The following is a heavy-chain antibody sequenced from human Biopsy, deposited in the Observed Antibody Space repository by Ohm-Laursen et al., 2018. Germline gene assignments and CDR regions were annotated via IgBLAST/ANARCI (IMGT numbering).Heavy chain of an antibody. Sequence: SDTLSLTCTVSGGSLSSYSWSWIRQPAGKGLEWIGQTYTSGITNYNPSLKSRVTMPVDTSKNKFSLRVSSVTAADTAVYYCARDRDRRGWFDPWGQGTLVTVSS. CDR1: GGSLSSYS. J-gene: IGHJ5*02. D-gene: IGHD1-14*01. CDR3: ARDRDRRGWFDP. V-gene: IGHV4-4*07. CDR2: TYTSGIT.